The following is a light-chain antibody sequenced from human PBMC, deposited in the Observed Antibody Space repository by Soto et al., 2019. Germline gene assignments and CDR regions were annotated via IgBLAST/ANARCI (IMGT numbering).Light chain of an antibody. V-gene: IGKV1-39*01. CDR1: QSISSY. CDR2: AAS. CDR3: QQSYSTPYT. J-gene: IGKJ2*01. Sequence: DIQMTQSPSSLSASVGDRVTITCRASQSISSYFNWYQQKPGKAPKLLIYAASSLQIGVPSRFSGSGSGTDFTLTISSLQPEDFATYYCQQSYSTPYTFGQGTKLEIK.